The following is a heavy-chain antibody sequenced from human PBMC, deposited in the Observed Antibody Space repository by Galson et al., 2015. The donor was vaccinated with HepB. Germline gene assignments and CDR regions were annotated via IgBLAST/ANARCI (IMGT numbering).Heavy chain of an antibody. V-gene: IGHV3-23*01. CDR1: GFTFSSYV. CDR2: IIGSGDST. D-gene: IGHD4-17*01. Sequence: SLRLSCAASGFTFSSYVMSWVRQGPGKGLGWVSSIIGSGDSTYYADSVKGRFTISRDNSKNTPYLQMNSLRAEDTAVYYCATATAFDYWGQGALVTVSS. J-gene: IGHJ4*02. CDR3: ATATAFDY.